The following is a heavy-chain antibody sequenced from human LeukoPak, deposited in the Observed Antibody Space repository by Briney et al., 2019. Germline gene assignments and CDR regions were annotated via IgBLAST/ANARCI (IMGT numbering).Heavy chain of an antibody. CDR3: ARDRYYYGMDV. J-gene: IGHJ6*02. Sequence: PGGSLRLSCAASGFIVSSNYMSWVRQAPGKGLEWVSIIYAGGGTYYADYLKGRFTITRDNSQSTLYLQMNSLRAEDTAVYYCARDRYYYGMDVWGQGTTVTVSS. CDR2: IYAGGGT. V-gene: IGHV3-53*01. CDR1: GFIVSSNY.